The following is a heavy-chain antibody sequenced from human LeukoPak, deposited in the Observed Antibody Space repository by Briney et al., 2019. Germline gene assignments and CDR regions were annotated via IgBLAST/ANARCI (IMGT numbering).Heavy chain of an antibody. V-gene: IGHV3-30*02. CDR1: GFTFSSYG. CDR2: IRYDGSNK. J-gene: IGHJ4*02. CDR3: AKIPSAVPGRGFDY. D-gene: IGHD6-19*01. Sequence: GGSLRLSCAASGFTFSSYGMHWVRQAPGKGLEWVAFIRYDGSNKYYADSVKGRFTISRDNSKDTLYLQMNSLRTDDTAVYYCAKIPSAVPGRGFDYWGQGTLVTVSS.